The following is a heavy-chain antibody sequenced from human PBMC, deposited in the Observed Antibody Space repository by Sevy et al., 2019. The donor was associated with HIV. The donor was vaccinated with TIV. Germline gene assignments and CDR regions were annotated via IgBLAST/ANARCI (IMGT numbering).Heavy chain of an antibody. J-gene: IGHJ4*02. Sequence: GGSLRLSCAASGFTFSNAWMSWVRQAPEKGLEWVGRIKSKTEGGATDYAAPVKGRFTISRDDSKNSLYLQMNSLKTEDTAEYYCTITYYYDTSGYYGIDYWGQGTLVTVSS. V-gene: IGHV3-15*01. CDR1: GFTFSNAW. CDR3: TITYYYDTSGYYGIDY. CDR2: IKSKTEGGAT. D-gene: IGHD3-22*01.